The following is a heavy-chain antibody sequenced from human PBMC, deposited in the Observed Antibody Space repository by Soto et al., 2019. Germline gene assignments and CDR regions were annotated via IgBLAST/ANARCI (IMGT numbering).Heavy chain of an antibody. D-gene: IGHD2-15*01. CDR2: ILYDGSNK. CDR3: ARDGYCSGGSCYSVPVFDY. Sequence: CAASALTFRRYRKHWFRLVPGKGLEWVAVILYDGSNKYYADSVKGRFTISRDNSKNTLYLQMNSLRAEDTAVYYCARDGYCSGGSCYSVPVFDYWGQGP. CDR1: ALTFRRYR. J-gene: IGHJ4*02. V-gene: IGHV3-33*01.